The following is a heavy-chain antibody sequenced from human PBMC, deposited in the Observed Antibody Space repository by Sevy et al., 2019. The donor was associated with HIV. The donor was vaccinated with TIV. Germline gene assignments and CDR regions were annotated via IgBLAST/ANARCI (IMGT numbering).Heavy chain of an antibody. Sequence: ASVKVSCKASGYTFSDSGYYVHWVRQAPGQGLEWMGWINPKSGATNYAQKFQGRVTMTRDTSGSTANMELNRLTSDDTAVYYCAREGYDFWTGPVDYDYGMDVWGQGTTVTVSS. J-gene: IGHJ6*02. D-gene: IGHD3-3*01. CDR1: GYTFSDSGYY. CDR2: INPKSGAT. V-gene: IGHV1-2*02. CDR3: AREGYDFWTGPVDYDYGMDV.